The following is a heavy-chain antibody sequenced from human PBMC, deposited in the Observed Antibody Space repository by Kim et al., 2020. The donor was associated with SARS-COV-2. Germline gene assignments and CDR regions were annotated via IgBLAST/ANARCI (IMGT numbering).Heavy chain of an antibody. CDR2: ANPSDGTT. CDR1: GYTFTSYY. Sequence: ASVKVSCKASGYTFTSYYIHWVRQAPGQGLEWMGIANPSDGTTTYAQKFLGRVTLTRDTSTSTVYMDLSSLRSEDTAVYYCAKFIVGPTDPYGMDVWGQGTTVTVSS. J-gene: IGHJ6*02. D-gene: IGHD1-26*01. V-gene: IGHV1-46*01. CDR3: AKFIVGPTDPYGMDV.